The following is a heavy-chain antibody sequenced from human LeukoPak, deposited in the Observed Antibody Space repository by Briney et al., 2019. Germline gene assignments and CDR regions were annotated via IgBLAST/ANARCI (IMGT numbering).Heavy chain of an antibody. Sequence: GASVKVSCKASGYTFTSYAMHWVGQAPGQRLEWMGWINAGNGNTKYSQKFQGRVTITRDTSASTAYMELSSLRSEDTAVYYCAREGYYGEPWGHYWGQGTLVTVSS. CDR3: AREGYYGEPWGHY. V-gene: IGHV1-3*01. CDR1: GYTFTSYA. D-gene: IGHD4-17*01. J-gene: IGHJ4*02. CDR2: INAGNGNT.